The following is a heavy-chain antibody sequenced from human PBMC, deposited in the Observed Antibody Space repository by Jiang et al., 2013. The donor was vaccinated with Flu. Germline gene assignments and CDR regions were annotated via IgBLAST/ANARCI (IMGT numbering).Heavy chain of an antibody. J-gene: IGHJ4*02. V-gene: IGHV1-24*01. D-gene: IGHD3-10*01. CDR3: ATGNYYGSGSYYMYFDY. Sequence: GFDPEDGETIYAQKFQGRVTMTEDTSTDTAYMELSSLRSEDTAVYYCATGNYYGSGSYYMYFDYWGQGTLVTVSS. CDR2: FDPEDGET.